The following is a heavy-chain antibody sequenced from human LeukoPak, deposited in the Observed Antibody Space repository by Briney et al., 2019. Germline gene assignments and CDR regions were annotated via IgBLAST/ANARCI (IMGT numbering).Heavy chain of an antibody. CDR1: GYTFTSYY. CDR3: ARRSGWYYFDY. D-gene: IGHD6-19*01. CDR2: ISPSGGST. Sequence: GASVKVSCKASGYTFTSYYMHWVRQAPGQGLEWMGIISPSGGSTSYAQKFQGRVTMTRDTSTSTVYMELSSLRSEDTAVYYCARRSGWYYFDYWGQGTLVTVSS. V-gene: IGHV1-46*01. J-gene: IGHJ4*02.